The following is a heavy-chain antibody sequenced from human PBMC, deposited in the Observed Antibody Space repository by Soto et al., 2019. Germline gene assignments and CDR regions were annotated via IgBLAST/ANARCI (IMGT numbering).Heavy chain of an antibody. Sequence: SETLSLTCTVSGGSISSSSYYWGWIRQPPGKGLEWIGSIYYSGSTYYNPSLKSRVTISVDTSKNQFSLKLSSVTAADTAVYYCARVRYGGDGWFDPWAREPWSPSPQ. CDR3: ARVRYGGDGWFDP. D-gene: IGHD3-10*01. J-gene: IGHJ5*02. CDR2: IYYSGST. CDR1: GGSISSSSYY. V-gene: IGHV4-39*01.